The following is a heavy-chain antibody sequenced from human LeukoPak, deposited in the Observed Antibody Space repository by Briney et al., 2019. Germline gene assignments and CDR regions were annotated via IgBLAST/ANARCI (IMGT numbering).Heavy chain of an antibody. V-gene: IGHV5-51*01. CDR1: GYSFTSYW. CDR2: IYPGDSDT. J-gene: IGHJ4*02. Sequence: GESLKISCKGSGYSFTSYWIGWVRQMPGKGLEWMGIIYPGDSDTRYSPSFQGQVTISADKSISTAYLQWSSLKASDTAMYYCARLQGIAVAGYYFDYWGQGTLVTVSS. CDR3: ARLQGIAVAGYYFDY. D-gene: IGHD6-19*01.